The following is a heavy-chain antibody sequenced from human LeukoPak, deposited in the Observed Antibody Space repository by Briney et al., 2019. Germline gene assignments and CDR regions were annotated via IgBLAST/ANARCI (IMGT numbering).Heavy chain of an antibody. J-gene: IGHJ5*02. Sequence: GGSLRLSCAASGFTFSTYWMSWVRQAPGKGLEWVSAISGSGGSTYYADSVKGRFTISRDNSKNTLYLQMNSLRAEDTAVYYCAKGSSSWYENWFDPWGQGTLVTVSS. CDR1: GFTFSTYW. D-gene: IGHD6-13*01. CDR3: AKGSSSWYENWFDP. CDR2: ISGSGGST. V-gene: IGHV3-23*01.